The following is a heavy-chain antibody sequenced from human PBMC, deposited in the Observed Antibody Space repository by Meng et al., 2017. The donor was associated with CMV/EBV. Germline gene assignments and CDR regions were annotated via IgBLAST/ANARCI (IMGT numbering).Heavy chain of an antibody. CDR3: ARETGGYCSSTSCYLRGGAFDI. Sequence: GESLKISCAASGFTFSSYAMHWVRQAPGKGLEWVAVISYDGSNNYYADSVKGRFTISRDNSKNTLYLQMNSLRAEDTAVYYCARETGGYCSSTSCYLRGGAFDIWGQGTMVTVSS. D-gene: IGHD2-2*01. V-gene: IGHV3-30-3*01. CDR2: ISYDGSNN. CDR1: GFTFSSYA. J-gene: IGHJ3*02.